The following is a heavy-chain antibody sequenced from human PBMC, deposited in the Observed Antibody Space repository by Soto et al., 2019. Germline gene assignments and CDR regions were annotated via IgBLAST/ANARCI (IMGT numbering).Heavy chain of an antibody. CDR3: AKDSGSYYDILTGYFNYYYYYMDV. CDR2: ISGSGGST. Sequence: GGSLRLSCAASEFTFSSYAMSWVRQATGKGLEWVSAISGSGGSTYYADSVKGRFTISRDNSKNTLYLQMNSLRAEDTAVYYCAKDSGSYYDILTGYFNYYYYYMDVWGKGTTVTVSS. V-gene: IGHV3-23*01. D-gene: IGHD3-9*01. J-gene: IGHJ6*03. CDR1: EFTFSSYA.